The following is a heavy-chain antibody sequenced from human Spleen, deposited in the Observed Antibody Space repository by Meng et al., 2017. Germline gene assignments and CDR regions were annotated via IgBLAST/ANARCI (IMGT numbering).Heavy chain of an antibody. D-gene: IGHD5-24*01. Sequence: GGSLRLSCAASGFTFSSSTMNWVRQAPGKGLQWVSSISSSSSYIYYADSVKGRFTISRDNAKNSLYLQMNSLRAEDTAVYYCARGKLGWLQLSHFDYWGQGTLVTVSS. J-gene: IGHJ4*02. CDR1: GFTFSSST. CDR2: ISSSSSYI. V-gene: IGHV3-21*01. CDR3: ARGKLGWLQLSHFDY.